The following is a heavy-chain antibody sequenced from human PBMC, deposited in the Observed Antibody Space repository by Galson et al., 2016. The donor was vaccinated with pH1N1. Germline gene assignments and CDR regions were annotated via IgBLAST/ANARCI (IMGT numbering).Heavy chain of an antibody. CDR3: VRKIGGDSSY. J-gene: IGHJ4*02. CDR1: GFTLSNFW. CDR2: INQGGSER. D-gene: IGHD2-21*02. Sequence: SLRLSCAASGFTLSNFWMSWVRQAPGKGLEWVANINQGGSERHYVDSVKGRFTISRDNAKHSMYLQMNSLRAEDTAVYYCVRKIGGDSSYWGQGVLVTVSS. V-gene: IGHV3-7*03.